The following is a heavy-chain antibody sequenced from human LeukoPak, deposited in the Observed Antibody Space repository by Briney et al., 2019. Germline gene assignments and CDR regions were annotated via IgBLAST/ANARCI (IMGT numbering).Heavy chain of an antibody. V-gene: IGHV3-23*01. CDR3: AKGELSGYCSGGSCYLFDY. D-gene: IGHD2-15*01. J-gene: IGHJ4*02. Sequence: GGSLRLSCAASGFTFSSYGMSWVRQAPGKGLEWVSAISGSGGSTYYADSVKGRFTISRDNSKNTLYLQMNSLRAEDTAVYYCAKGELSGYCSGGSCYLFDYWGQGTLVTVSS. CDR1: GFTFSSYG. CDR2: ISGSGGST.